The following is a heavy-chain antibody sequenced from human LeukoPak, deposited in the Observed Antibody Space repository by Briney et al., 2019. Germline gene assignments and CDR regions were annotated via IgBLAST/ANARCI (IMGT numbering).Heavy chain of an antibody. CDR3: AKDQRPTDYGGNSLCDY. J-gene: IGHJ4*02. D-gene: IGHD4-23*01. CDR2: IAYDGSHE. CDR1: GFTFTSYG. V-gene: IGHV3-30*18. Sequence: GGSLRLSCAASGFTFTSYGMQWVRQAPGKGLEWVAVIAYDGSHEHYADSVKGRFTISRDNSKNTMDLQMNSLRAEDTAVYYCAKDQRPTDYGGNSLCDYWGQGTLVTVSS.